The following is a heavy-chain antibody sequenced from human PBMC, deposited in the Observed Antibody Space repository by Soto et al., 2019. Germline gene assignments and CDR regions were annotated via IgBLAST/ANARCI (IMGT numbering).Heavy chain of an antibody. CDR1: GGTFISHA. CDR3: ARGNKGPGHYGPGSQGWYGP. CDR2: IIPVTETP. J-gene: IGHJ5*02. V-gene: IGHV1-69*06. D-gene: IGHD3-10*01. Sequence: QVQLVQSGAEVKKPGSSVRVSCKVSGGTFISHAINWLRQAPGQGLEWMGVIIPVTETPNNAEKFQGRVTITADKATTTVYMEPSSLTFDDTAVYFCARGNKGPGHYGPGSQGWYGPWGQGTLVTVSS.